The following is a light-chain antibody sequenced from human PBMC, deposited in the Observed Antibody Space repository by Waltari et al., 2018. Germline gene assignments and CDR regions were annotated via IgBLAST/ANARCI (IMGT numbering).Light chain of an antibody. CDR3: MQGIHPIFT. CDR2: EVS. Sequence: DIVMTQTPLSLSVTPGQPASISCKSSQSLLHSDGKTYLYWYLQKPGQSPQLLIYEVSSRVSGVPDRVSGGGSGTDFTLKISRVEAEDVGVYYCMQGIHPIFTFGPGTKVDIK. J-gene: IGKJ3*01. V-gene: IGKV2-29*02. CDR1: QSLLHSDGKTY.